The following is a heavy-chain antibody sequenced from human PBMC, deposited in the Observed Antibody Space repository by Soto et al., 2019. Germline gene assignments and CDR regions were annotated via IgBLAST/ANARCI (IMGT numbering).Heavy chain of an antibody. V-gene: IGHV4-34*01. J-gene: IGHJ4*02. CDR2: INHSGST. Sequence: SETLSLTCAVYGGSFSVYYWSWIRHPPGKGLEWIGEINHSGSTNYNPSLKSRVTISVDTSKNQFSLKLSSVTAADTAVYYCAGGAYYDFWSGYRYFDYWGQGTLVTVS. CDR1: GGSFSVYY. CDR3: AGGAYYDFWSGYRYFDY. D-gene: IGHD3-3*01.